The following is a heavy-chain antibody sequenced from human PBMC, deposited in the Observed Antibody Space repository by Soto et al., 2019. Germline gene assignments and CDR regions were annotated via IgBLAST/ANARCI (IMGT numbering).Heavy chain of an antibody. CDR2: VYSGGAT. CDR3: ARVPGRL. V-gene: IGHV3-53*02. CDR1: GFSVSRNY. Sequence: QLVETGGGLIQPGTSLTLSCAASGFSVSRNYMTWVRQAPGKGLEWVSFVYSGGATFYADSVKGRFILSRDDSQNTRYLQMNNLRAEETAVDYCARVPGRLWGRGTLVTVAS. J-gene: IGHJ4*02. D-gene: IGHD3-10*01.